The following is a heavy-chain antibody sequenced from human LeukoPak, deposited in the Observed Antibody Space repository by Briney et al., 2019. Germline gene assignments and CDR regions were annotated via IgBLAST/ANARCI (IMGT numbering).Heavy chain of an antibody. D-gene: IGHD4-17*01. Sequence: PGGSLRLSCAASGFTFSSYGMSWVRQAPGKGLEWASAISGSGGSTYYADSVKGRFTISRDNSKNTLYLQMNSLRAEDTAVYYCAKDLGYGDYLFDYWGQGTLVTVSS. CDR1: GFTFSSYG. V-gene: IGHV3-23*01. CDR2: ISGSGGST. CDR3: AKDLGYGDYLFDY. J-gene: IGHJ4*02.